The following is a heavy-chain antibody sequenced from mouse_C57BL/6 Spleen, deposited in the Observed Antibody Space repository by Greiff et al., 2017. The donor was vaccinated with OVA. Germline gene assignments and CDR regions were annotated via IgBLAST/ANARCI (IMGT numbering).Heavy chain of an antibody. V-gene: IGHV2-9*01. J-gene: IGHJ4*01. D-gene: IGHD1-1*01. Sequence: VQLQESGPGLVAPSQSLSITCTVSGFSLTSYGVDWVRQPPGKGLEWLGVIWGGGSTNYNSALMSRLSISKDNSKSQVFLKMNSLQTEYTAMYYCAKRGGSGSSHYYAMDYWGQGTSVTVSS. CDR2: IWGGGST. CDR3: AKRGGSGSSHYYAMDY. CDR1: GFSLTSYG.